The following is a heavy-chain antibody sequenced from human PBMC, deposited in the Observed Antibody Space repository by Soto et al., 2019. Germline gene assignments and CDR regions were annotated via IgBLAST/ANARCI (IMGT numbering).Heavy chain of an antibody. CDR1: GFTFDDYA. Sequence: EVQLVESGGGLVQPGGSLRLSCAASGFTFDDYAMHWVRQAPGKGLEWVSGISWNSGSLDYADSVKGRFTISRDNAKNSLYLQMNSLRAEDTALYYCAKEIGRLLSNLDSWGQGTLGTVSP. V-gene: IGHV3-9*01. D-gene: IGHD3-3*01. CDR3: AKEIGRLLSNLDS. CDR2: ISWNSGSL. J-gene: IGHJ4*02.